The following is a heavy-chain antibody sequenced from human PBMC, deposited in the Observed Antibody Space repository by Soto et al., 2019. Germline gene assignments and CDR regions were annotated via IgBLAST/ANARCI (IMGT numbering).Heavy chain of an antibody. Sequence: LRLSCAASGFTFSSYGMHWVRQAPGKGLEWVAVISYDGSNKYYADSVKGRFTISRDNSKNTLYLQMNSLRAEDTAVYYCAKDRYYDILTGPRGSFDYWGQGTLVTVSS. V-gene: IGHV3-30*18. J-gene: IGHJ4*02. CDR2: ISYDGSNK. CDR3: AKDRYYDILTGPRGSFDY. D-gene: IGHD3-9*01. CDR1: GFTFSSYG.